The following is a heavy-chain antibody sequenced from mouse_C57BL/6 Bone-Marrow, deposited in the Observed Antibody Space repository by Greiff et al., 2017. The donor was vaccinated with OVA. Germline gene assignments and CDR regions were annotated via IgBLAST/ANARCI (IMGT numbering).Heavy chain of an antibody. CDR1: GFNIKDDY. V-gene: IGHV14-4*01. Sequence: VQLQQSGAELVRPGASVKLSCTASGFNIKDDYMHWVKQRPEQGLEWIGWIDPENGDTEYASKFQGKATITADTSSNTAYLQLSSLTSEDTAVYYCTTEGDGYYVGFDYGGQGTTLTVSS. CDR2: IDPENGDT. CDR3: TTEGDGYYVGFDY. J-gene: IGHJ2*01. D-gene: IGHD2-3*01.